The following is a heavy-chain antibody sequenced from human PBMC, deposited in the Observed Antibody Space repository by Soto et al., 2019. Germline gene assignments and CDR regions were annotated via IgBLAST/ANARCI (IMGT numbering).Heavy chain of an antibody. CDR2: ISYDGSNK. V-gene: IGHV3-30-3*01. D-gene: IGHD6-6*01. CDR3: ARDWGIAARSYYYYGMDV. J-gene: IGHJ6*02. CDR1: GFTFSSYA. Sequence: GGSLRLSCAASGFTFSSYAMHWVRQAPGKGLEWVAVISYDGSNKYYADSVKGRFTISRDNSKNTLYLQMNSLRAEDTAVYYCARDWGIAARSYYYYGMDVWGQGTTVTVSS.